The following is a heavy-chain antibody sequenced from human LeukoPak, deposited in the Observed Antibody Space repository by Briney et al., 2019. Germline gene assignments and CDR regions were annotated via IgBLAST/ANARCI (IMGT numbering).Heavy chain of an antibody. CDR2: ISSSGSTI. Sequence: GGPLRLSCAASGFTFSSYAMSWVRQAPGKGLEWVSYISSSGSTIYYADSVKGRFTISRDNAKNSPYLQMNSLRAEDTAVYYCARDDSRYGMDVWGQGTTVTVSS. CDR1: GFTFSSYA. V-gene: IGHV3-48*03. J-gene: IGHJ6*02. D-gene: IGHD3-22*01. CDR3: ARDDSRYGMDV.